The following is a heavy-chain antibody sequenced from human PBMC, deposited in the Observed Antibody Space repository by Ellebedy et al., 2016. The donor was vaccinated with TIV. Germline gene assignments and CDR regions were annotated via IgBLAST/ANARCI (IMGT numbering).Heavy chain of an antibody. CDR3: STGSITMVRGIIDD. Sequence: GGSLRLSCAASGFTFSNAWMSWVRQVPGKGLEWLGRIKSKTDGGTTDYAAPVKGRFTISRDDSKNTLYLQMNSLKTEDTAVYYCSTGSITMVRGIIDDWGQGTLVTVSS. CDR1: GFTFSNAW. V-gene: IGHV3-15*01. J-gene: IGHJ4*02. CDR2: IKSKTDGGTT. D-gene: IGHD3-10*01.